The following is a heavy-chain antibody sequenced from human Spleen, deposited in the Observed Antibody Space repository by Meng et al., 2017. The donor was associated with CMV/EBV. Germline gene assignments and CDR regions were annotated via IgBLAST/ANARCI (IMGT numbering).Heavy chain of an antibody. J-gene: IGHJ4*02. CDR1: GFPFSSYG. D-gene: IGHD1-26*01. CDR3: AKDREWELLGASYFDY. V-gene: IGHV3-33*06. Sequence: SGFPFSSYGMHWVRPAPGKGLEWLAVMWYDGSKKYYAASVKGRFTISRDNSRDTLYLQMNSLRAEDTAVYYCAKDREWELLGASYFDYWGQGTLVTVSS. CDR2: MWYDGSKK.